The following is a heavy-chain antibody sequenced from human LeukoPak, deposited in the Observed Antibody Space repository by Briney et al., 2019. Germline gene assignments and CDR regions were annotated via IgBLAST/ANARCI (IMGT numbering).Heavy chain of an antibody. V-gene: IGHV4-61*08. CDR3: ARARRYYGPYLDY. D-gene: IGHD3-10*01. CDR1: GGSISSGDYY. CDR2: IYYSGST. Sequence: SQTLSLTCTVSGGSISSGDYYWSWIRQPPGKGLEWIGYIYYSGSTNYNPSLKSRVTISVDTSKNQFSLKLSSVTAADTAVYYCARARRYYGPYLDYWGQGTLVTVSS. J-gene: IGHJ4*02.